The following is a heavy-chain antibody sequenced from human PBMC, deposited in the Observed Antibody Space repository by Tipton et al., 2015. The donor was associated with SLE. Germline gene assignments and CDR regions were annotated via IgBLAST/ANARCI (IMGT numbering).Heavy chain of an antibody. CDR3: ASGPGSSSTEPDRDSFFYYGMDV. V-gene: IGHV4-39*07. CDR1: GGSISSSSYY. CDR2: IYYSGCT. D-gene: IGHD6-6*01. J-gene: IGHJ6*02. Sequence: TLSLTCTVSGGSISSSSYYWGWIRQPPGKGLEWIGSIYYSGCTYYNPSLKSRVTISVDTSKNQFSLKLSFVTAADTAVYYCASGPGSSSTEPDRDSFFYYGMDVWGQGTTVTVPS.